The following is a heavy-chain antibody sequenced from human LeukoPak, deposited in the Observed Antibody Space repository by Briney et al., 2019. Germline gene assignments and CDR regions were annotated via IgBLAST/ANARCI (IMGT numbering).Heavy chain of an antibody. D-gene: IGHD7-27*01. V-gene: IGHV1-46*01. CDR3: ARVPLNWGPFDY. CDR2: INPSGGST. CDR1: GYTFTSYY. Sequence: ASVKVSCKASGYTFTSYYMHWVRQAPGQGLEWMGIINPSGGSTSYAQRFQGRVTMTRDTTTSTVYMELSSLRSEDTAVYYCARVPLNWGPFDYWGQGTLVTVSS. J-gene: IGHJ4*02.